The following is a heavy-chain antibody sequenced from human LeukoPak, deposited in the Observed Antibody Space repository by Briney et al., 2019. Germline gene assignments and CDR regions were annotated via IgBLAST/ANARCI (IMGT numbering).Heavy chain of an antibody. V-gene: IGHV4-4*07. D-gene: IGHD6-13*01. Sequence: SETLSLTCTVSGDSISVYYWTWIRQPAGKGLEWIGRIYTSGSANYNPSLKSRVTMSVDTSKNQFSLRLTSVTAADTAVYYCARGGDSSSWSVDHWGQGTLVTVSS. CDR3: ARGGDSSSWSVDH. J-gene: IGHJ4*02. CDR2: IYTSGSA. CDR1: GDSISVYY.